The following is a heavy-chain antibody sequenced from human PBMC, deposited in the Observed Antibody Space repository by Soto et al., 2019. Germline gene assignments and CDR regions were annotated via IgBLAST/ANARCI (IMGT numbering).Heavy chain of an antibody. V-gene: IGHV4-34*01. J-gene: IGHJ4*02. CDR1: AGSFSGYY. CDR3: ARGTDDQKNYYLDY. Sequence: NLSLTCAVYAGSFSGYYWSWIRQPQGKGLEWIGEINHSGSTNYNPSLNSRVTISVDNSKNLVSLKLSSVTAAQTALDYCARGTDDQKNYYLDYWPQGTTVTVSS. CDR2: INHSGST. D-gene: IGHD2-2*01.